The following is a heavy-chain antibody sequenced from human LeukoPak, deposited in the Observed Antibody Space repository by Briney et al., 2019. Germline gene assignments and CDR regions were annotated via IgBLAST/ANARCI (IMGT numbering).Heavy chain of an antibody. D-gene: IGHD4-17*01. CDR2: INWNGGST. CDR3: ARDPTTSSFWDY. J-gene: IGHJ4*02. Sequence: GGSLRLSCAASGFTFDDYGMSWVCQAPGKGLEWVSGINWNGGSTGYADSVKGRFTISRDNAKNSLYLQMNSLRAEDTALYYCARDPTTSSFWDYWGQGTLVTVSS. V-gene: IGHV3-20*04. CDR1: GFTFDDYG.